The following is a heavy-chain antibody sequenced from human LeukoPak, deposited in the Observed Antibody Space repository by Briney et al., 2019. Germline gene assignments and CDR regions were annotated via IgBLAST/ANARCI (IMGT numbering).Heavy chain of an antibody. CDR2: ISYDGSNK. D-gene: IGHD3-9*01. Sequence: GGSLRLSCAASGFTFSSYAMHWVRQAPGKGLEWVAVISYDGSNKYYADSVKGRFTIFRDNSKNTLYLQMNSLRAEDTAVYYCARGQRLGSGYYEYYFDYWGQGTLVTVSS. J-gene: IGHJ4*02. CDR3: ARGQRLGSGYYEYYFDY. V-gene: IGHV3-30-3*01. CDR1: GFTFSSYA.